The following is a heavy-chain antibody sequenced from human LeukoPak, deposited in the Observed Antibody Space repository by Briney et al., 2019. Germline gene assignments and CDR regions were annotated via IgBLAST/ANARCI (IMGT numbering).Heavy chain of an antibody. J-gene: IGHJ4*02. D-gene: IGHD3-10*01. V-gene: IGHV1-3*01. CDR3: ARVRGSGAAGFDY. CDR2: INAGNGNT. CDR1: GYTFTSYA. Sequence: ASVKVSRKASGYTFTSYAMHLVRQPPGQRLEWMGWINAGNGNTKYSQKFQGRGTITRDTSASTAYMELSSLRSEDTAVYYCARVRGSGAAGFDYWGQGTLVTVSS.